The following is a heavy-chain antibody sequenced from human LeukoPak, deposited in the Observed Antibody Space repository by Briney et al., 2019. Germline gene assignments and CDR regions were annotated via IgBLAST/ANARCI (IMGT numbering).Heavy chain of an antibody. CDR3: ARRFIVQAPRYFDWLLPRYYYYMDV. Sequence: SETLSLTCTVSGGSISSGSYCWSWIRQPAGKGLEWIGHIHISGNTNYNPSLKSRVTISVDTSKNQFSLKLSSVTAADTAVYYCARRFIVQAPRYFDWLLPRYYYYMDVWGKGTTVTISS. J-gene: IGHJ6*03. CDR1: GGSISSGSYC. D-gene: IGHD3-9*01. CDR2: IHISGNT. V-gene: IGHV4-61*09.